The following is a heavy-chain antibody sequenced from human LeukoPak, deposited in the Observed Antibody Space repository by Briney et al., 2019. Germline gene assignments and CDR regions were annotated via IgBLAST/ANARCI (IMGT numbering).Heavy chain of an antibody. J-gene: IGHJ6*02. CDR3: ARVPLPTGTIFGAPLLYYGMDV. V-gene: IGHV1-8*01. Sequence: ASVKVSCKASGYTFTSYDINWVRQATGQGLEWMGWMNPNSGNTGYAQKFQGRVTMTRNTSISTAYMELSSLRSEDTAVYYCARVPLPTGTIFGAPLLYYGMDVWGQGATVTVSS. CDR2: MNPNSGNT. CDR1: GYTFTSYD. D-gene: IGHD3-3*01.